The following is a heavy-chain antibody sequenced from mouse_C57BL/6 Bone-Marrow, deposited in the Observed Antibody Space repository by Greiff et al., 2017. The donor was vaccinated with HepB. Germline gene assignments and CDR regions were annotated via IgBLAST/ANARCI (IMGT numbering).Heavy chain of an antibody. CDR1: GYSITSDY. V-gene: IGHV3-8*01. D-gene: IGHD1-1*01. Sequence: EVQLVESGPGLAKPSQTLSLTCSVPGYSITSDYWNWIRKFPGNKLEYMGYISYSGSTYYNPSLKSRISITRDTSKNQYYLQLNSVTTEDTATYYCARYRTTTVVDRYFDVWGTGTTVTVSS. J-gene: IGHJ1*03. CDR2: ISYSGST. CDR3: ARYRTTTVVDRYFDV.